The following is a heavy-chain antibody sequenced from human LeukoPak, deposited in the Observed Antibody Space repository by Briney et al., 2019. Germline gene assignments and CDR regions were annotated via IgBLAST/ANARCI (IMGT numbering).Heavy chain of an antibody. CDR2: IWYDGSNK. D-gene: IGHD5-24*01. V-gene: IGHV3-33*08. J-gene: IGHJ4*02. CDR1: GFTFSRHG. CDR3: ARDDRDGLDY. Sequence: PGGSLRLSCAPSGFTFSRHGMHWVRQAPGKGLEWVAVIWYDGSNKYYADSVKGRFTIPRDNSKNTLYLQMNSLRAEDTAVYYCARDDRDGLDYWGQGTLVTVSS.